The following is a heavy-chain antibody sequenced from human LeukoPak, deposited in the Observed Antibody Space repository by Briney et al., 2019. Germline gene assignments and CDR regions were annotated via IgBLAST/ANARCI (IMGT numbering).Heavy chain of an antibody. CDR3: ARSGPVISGLWFGELKSHYYMDV. Sequence: PSETLSLTCTVSGGSINSYYWSWIRQPPGKGLEWIGYIYYNGSTNYNPSLKSRVTFSLGTSKTQFSLKLSSVTAADTAVYYCARSGPVISGLWFGELKSHYYMDVWGKGTTVTVSS. CDR2: IYYNGST. D-gene: IGHD3-10*01. CDR1: GGSINSYY. V-gene: IGHV4-59*01. J-gene: IGHJ6*03.